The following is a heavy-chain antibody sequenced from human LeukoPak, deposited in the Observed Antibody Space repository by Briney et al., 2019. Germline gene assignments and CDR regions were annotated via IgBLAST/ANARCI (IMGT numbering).Heavy chain of an antibody. J-gene: IGHJ4*02. CDR2: IKSKTDGGTT. CDR3: TTYILRFLEWLENFDY. V-gene: IGHV3-15*01. CDR1: GFTFSSYS. Sequence: GGSLRLSCAASGFTFSSYSMNWVRQAPGKGLEWVGRIKSKTDGGTTDYAAPVKGRFTISRDDSKNTLYLQMNSLKTEDTAVYYCTTYILRFLEWLENFDYWGQGTLVTVSS. D-gene: IGHD3-3*01.